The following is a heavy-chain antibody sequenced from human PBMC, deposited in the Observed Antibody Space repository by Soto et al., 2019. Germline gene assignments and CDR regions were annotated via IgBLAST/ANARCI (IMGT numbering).Heavy chain of an antibody. CDR1: GFTFTSSA. D-gene: IGHD2-15*01. Sequence: QMQLVQSGPEVKKPGTSVKVSCKASGFTFTSSAMQWVRQARGQRLEWIGWIVVGSGNTNYAQKFQERVTITRDMSTSTAYMELSSLRSEDTAVYYCAADCGASGGSCYTHPGFDPWGQGTLVTVSS. J-gene: IGHJ5*02. V-gene: IGHV1-58*02. CDR2: IVVGSGNT. CDR3: AADCGASGGSCYTHPGFDP.